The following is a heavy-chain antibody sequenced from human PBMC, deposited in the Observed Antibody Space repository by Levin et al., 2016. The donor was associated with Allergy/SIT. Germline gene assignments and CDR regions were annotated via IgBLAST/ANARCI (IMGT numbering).Heavy chain of an antibody. Sequence: ASVKVSCKASGYTFTSYGISWVRQAPGQGLEWMGWISAYNGNTNYAQKLQGRVTMTTDTSTSTAYMELRSLRSDDTAVYYCARDAPPGGTGTTGWFDPWGQGTLVTVSS. D-gene: IGHD1-7*01. V-gene: IGHV1-18*04. CDR1: GYTFTSYG. CDR2: ISAYNGNT. J-gene: IGHJ5*02. CDR3: ARDAPPGGTGTTGWFDP.